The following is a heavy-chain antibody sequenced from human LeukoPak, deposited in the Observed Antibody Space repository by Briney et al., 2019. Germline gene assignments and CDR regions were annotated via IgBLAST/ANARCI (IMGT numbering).Heavy chain of an antibody. D-gene: IGHD1-7*01. J-gene: IGHJ4*02. V-gene: IGHV3-33*08. CDR2: IWYGGSNK. CDR3: ASNWNYAADY. CDR1: GFTFSSYG. Sequence: PGGSLRLSCAASGFTFSSYGMHWVRQAPGKGLEWVAVIWYGGSNKYYADSVKGRFTISRDNSKNTLYLQMNSLRAEDTAVYYCASNWNYAADYWGQGTLVTVSS.